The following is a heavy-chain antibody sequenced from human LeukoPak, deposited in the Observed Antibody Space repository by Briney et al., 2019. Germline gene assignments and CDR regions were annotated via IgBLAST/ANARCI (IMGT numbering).Heavy chain of an antibody. J-gene: IGHJ3*02. D-gene: IGHD3-22*01. CDR3: ASGTPPYYDSSGYQGYAFDI. CDR1: GGSISSYY. CDR2: IYYSGST. V-gene: IGHV4-59*01. Sequence: SETLSLTCTVSGGSISSYYWSWIRQPPGKGLEWIGYIYYSGSTNYNPSLKSRVTISVDTSKNQFSLKLSSVTAADTAVYYCASGTPPYYDSSGYQGYAFDIWGQGTMVTVSS.